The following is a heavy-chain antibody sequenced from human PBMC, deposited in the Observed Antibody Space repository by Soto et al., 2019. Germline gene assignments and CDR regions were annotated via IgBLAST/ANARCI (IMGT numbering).Heavy chain of an antibody. Sequence: ASVKVSCKASGYTFTGYYMHWVRQAPGQGLEWMGWINPNSGGTNYAQKFQGWVTMTRDTSISTAYMELSRLRSDDTAVYYCAIVAAVAGTGAFDICGQAPMVTVS. D-gene: IGHD6-19*01. CDR1: GYTFTGYY. CDR3: AIVAAVAGTGAFDI. V-gene: IGHV1-2*04. CDR2: INPNSGGT. J-gene: IGHJ3*02.